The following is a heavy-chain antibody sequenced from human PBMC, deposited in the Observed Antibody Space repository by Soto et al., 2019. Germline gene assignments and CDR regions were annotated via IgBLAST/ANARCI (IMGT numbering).Heavy chain of an antibody. V-gene: IGHV3-74*01. Sequence: GGSLRLSCAASGFNFNTFWMDWVRQVPGKGLLWVAGIYSDGTGTAYADAVKGRFAISRDNAKNTLYLQMNNLRAEDTAVYYCVRGFRDYWGQGTLVTVSS. CDR1: GFNFNTFW. CDR3: VRGFRDY. CDR2: IYSDGTGT. J-gene: IGHJ4*02.